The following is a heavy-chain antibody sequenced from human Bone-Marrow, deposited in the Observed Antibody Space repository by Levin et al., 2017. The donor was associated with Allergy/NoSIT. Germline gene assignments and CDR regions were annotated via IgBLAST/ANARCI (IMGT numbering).Heavy chain of an antibody. J-gene: IGHJ3*02. Sequence: PGESLKISCAATEFNLRAHWIHWVRQAPGKGLVWVSRIDSDGTNTRYAGSMKGRFTISGDTDTVFLQLNGLRDEDTAVYYCVRDARDHDAFDIWGQGTMVTVSP. CDR2: IDSDGTNT. CDR1: EFNLRAHW. V-gene: IGHV3-74*01. CDR3: VRDARDHDAFDI.